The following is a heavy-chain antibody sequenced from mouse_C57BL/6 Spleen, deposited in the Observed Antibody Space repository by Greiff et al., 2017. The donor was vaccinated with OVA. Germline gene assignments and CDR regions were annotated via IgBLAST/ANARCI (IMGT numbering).Heavy chain of an antibody. CDR3: TRDGYFDY. J-gene: IGHJ2*01. CDR2: ISSGGDYI. D-gene: IGHD1-1*01. Sequence: EVNLVEPGAGLVKPGGSLKLSCAASGFTFSSYAMSWVRQTPEKRLEWVAYISSGGDYIYYAETLKGRSTISGDNAMSTLYLQMSSLKSEDTAMYYCTRDGYFDYWGQGTTLTVSS. V-gene: IGHV5-9-1*02. CDR1: GFTFSSYA.